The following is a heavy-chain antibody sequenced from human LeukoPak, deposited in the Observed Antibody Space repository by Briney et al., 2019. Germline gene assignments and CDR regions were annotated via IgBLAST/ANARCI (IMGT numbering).Heavy chain of an antibody. CDR1: GFTFDDYA. CDR3: ASLWGFDY. CDR2: ISWNSGSI. J-gene: IGHJ4*02. D-gene: IGHD7-27*01. Sequence: GGSLRLSCAASGFTFDDYAMHWVRQAPGKGLEWVSGISWNSGSIGYADSVKGRFTISRDNAKNTLYLQMNSLRAEDTAVYYCASLWGFDYWGQGTLVTVSS. V-gene: IGHV3-9*01.